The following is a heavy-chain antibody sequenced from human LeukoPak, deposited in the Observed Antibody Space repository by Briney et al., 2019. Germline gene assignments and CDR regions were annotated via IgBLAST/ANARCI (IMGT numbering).Heavy chain of an antibody. J-gene: IGHJ4*02. V-gene: IGHV3-11*06. CDR3: ARGAPPYSDFWSGYCTY. CDR2: ISSSSSYM. D-gene: IGHD3-3*01. Sequence: GGSLRLSCAASGFTFSDYYMSWIRQAPGKGLEWVSSISSSSSYMFYADSVKGRFTVSRDNAKNSLYLQMNSLRADDTAVYYCARGAPPYSDFWSGYCTYWGQGTLVTVSS. CDR1: GFTFSDYY.